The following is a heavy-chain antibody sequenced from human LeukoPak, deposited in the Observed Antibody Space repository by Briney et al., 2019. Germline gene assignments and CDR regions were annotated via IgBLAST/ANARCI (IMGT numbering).Heavy chain of an antibody. D-gene: IGHD6-6*01. J-gene: IGHJ4*02. CDR1: GGSFSGYY. CDR2: INHSGST. CDR3: AREGTESSSWGFDY. V-gene: IGHV4-34*01. Sequence: SETLSLTCAVYGGSFSGYYWSWIRQPPGKGLEWIGEINHSGSTNYNPSLKSRVTISVDTSKNQFSLKLSSVTAADTAVYYCAREGTESSSWGFDYWGQGTLVTVSP.